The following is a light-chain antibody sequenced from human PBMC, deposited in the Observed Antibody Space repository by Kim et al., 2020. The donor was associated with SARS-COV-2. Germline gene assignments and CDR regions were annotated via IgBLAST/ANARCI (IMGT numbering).Light chain of an antibody. Sequence: ASVGDRVTITCRASQDISSWLGWYQQKPGKAPKVLIYEASNLQSGVPSRFSGSGSGTDFTLTINSLQPEDFAIYYCQQTHSFPLTFGGGTKVDIK. J-gene: IGKJ4*01. V-gene: IGKV1D-12*01. CDR3: QQTHSFPLT. CDR1: QDISSW. CDR2: EAS.